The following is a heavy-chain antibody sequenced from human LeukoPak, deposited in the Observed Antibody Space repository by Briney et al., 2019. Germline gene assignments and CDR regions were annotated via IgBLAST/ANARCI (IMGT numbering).Heavy chain of an antibody. D-gene: IGHD2-2*01. V-gene: IGHV1-69*04. Sequence: VASVKVSCKASGGTFSSYAISWVRQAPGQGLEWMGRIIPILGIANYAQKFQGRVTITADKSTSTAYMELSSLRSDDTAVYYCAASKERYCSSTSCRQFDIWGQGTMVTVSS. CDR1: GGTFSSYA. J-gene: IGHJ3*02. CDR3: AASKERYCSSTSCRQFDI. CDR2: IIPILGIA.